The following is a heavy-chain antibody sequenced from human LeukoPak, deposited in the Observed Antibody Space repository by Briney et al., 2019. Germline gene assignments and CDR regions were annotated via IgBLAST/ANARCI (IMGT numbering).Heavy chain of an antibody. CDR2: ISGVGDTT. Sequence: GGSLTLSCAASGFTFSSYVMSWVRQAPGKGLEWVSAISGVGDTTYYADSVKGRFTISRDNSKNTLYMQMNSLRAEDTAVYYCAKTYSSSWSTDYWGQGTLVTVSS. D-gene: IGHD6-13*01. CDR1: GFTFSSYV. CDR3: AKTYSSSWSTDY. J-gene: IGHJ4*02. V-gene: IGHV3-23*01.